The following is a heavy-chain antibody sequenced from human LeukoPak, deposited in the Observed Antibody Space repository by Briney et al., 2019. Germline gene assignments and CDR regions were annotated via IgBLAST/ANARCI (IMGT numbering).Heavy chain of an antibody. Sequence: SDTLSLTCTVSGGSISSSSYYWGWIRQPPGKGLEWIGSIYYSGSTYYNPSLKSRVTISVDTSKNQFSLKLSSVTAADTAVYYCARRIVYDSSGYYYERDAFDIWGQGTMVTVSS. V-gene: IGHV4-39*01. J-gene: IGHJ3*02. CDR2: IYYSGST. CDR3: ARRIVYDSSGYYYERDAFDI. CDR1: GGSISSSSYY. D-gene: IGHD3-22*01.